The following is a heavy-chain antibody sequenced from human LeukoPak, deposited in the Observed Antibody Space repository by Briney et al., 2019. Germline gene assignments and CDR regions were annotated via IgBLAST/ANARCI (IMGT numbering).Heavy chain of an antibody. Sequence: PSETLSLTCTVSGGSISSYYWSWIRQPPGKGLEWIGYIYYSGSTNYNPSLKSRVTISVDTSKNQFSLKLSSVTAADTAVYYCARPRRYCSSTSCKTNYWYFDLWGRGTLVTVSS. CDR1: GGSISSYY. CDR2: IYYSGST. CDR3: ARPRRYCSSTSCKTNYWYFDL. V-gene: IGHV4-59*01. D-gene: IGHD2-2*01. J-gene: IGHJ2*01.